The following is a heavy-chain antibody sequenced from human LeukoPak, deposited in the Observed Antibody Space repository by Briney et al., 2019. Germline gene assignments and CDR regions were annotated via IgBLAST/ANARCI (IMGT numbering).Heavy chain of an antibody. CDR2: ISSSGSTI. Sequence: GGSLRLSCAASGFTFSSYEMNWVRQAPGKGLEWVSYISSSGSTIYYADSVKGRFTISRDNAKNSLYLQMNSLRAEDTAVYYCARGGYCSGGSCYFRDYWGQGTLVTVSS. J-gene: IGHJ4*02. CDR3: ARGGYCSGGSCYFRDY. V-gene: IGHV3-48*03. D-gene: IGHD2-15*01. CDR1: GFTFSSYE.